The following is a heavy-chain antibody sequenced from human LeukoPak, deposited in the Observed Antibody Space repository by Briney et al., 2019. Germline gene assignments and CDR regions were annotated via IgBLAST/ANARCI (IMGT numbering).Heavy chain of an antibody. D-gene: IGHD4-17*01. CDR3: ASRYGDFFPQYDY. CDR2: ISAYNGNT. Sequence: ASVKVSCKASGYTFTSYGISWVRQAPGQGLEWMGWISAYNGNTNYAQKLQGRVTMTTDTSTSTAYIELRSLRSDDTAVYYCASRYGDFFPQYDYWGQGTLVTVSS. V-gene: IGHV1-18*01. CDR1: GYTFTSYG. J-gene: IGHJ4*02.